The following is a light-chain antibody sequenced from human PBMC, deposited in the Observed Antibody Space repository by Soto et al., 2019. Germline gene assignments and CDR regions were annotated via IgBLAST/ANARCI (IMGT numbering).Light chain of an antibody. V-gene: IGLV2-14*03. CDR3: ISYTASSTLPYV. Sequence: QSVLTQPASVSGSPGQSITISCTGTSSDVGAYNYVSWYQQHPGKAPKLMIYDVTNRPSGVSNRFSGSKSGNTASLTISGLQAEDEAGYYCISYTASSTLPYVFGSGTKLTVL. CDR2: DVT. J-gene: IGLJ1*01. CDR1: SSDVGAYNY.